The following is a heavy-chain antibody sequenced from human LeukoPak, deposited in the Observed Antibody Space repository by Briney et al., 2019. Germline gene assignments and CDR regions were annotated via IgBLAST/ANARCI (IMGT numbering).Heavy chain of an antibody. CDR3: ARSLRVRGVPDYMDV. CDR2: IRFDGSNK. J-gene: IGHJ6*03. Sequence: PGGSLRLSCAASGFTFSSYGMHWVRQAPGKGLEWVAFIRFDGSNKYYADSVKGRLTISRDNSKNTLYLQMNSLRADDTAVYYCARSLRVRGVPDYMDVWGKGTTVTISS. D-gene: IGHD3-10*01. V-gene: IGHV3-30*02. CDR1: GFTFSSYG.